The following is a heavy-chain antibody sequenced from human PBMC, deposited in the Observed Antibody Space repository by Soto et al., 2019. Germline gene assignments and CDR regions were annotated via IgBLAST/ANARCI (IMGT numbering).Heavy chain of an antibody. CDR1: GYTFTSYG. CDR2: ISAYNANT. D-gene: IGHD3-22*01. CDR3: AGAVAVTVNDY. J-gene: IGHJ4*01. V-gene: IGHV1-18*01. Sequence: QVQLVQSGAEVKKPGASVKVSCKASGYTFTSYGISWVRQAPGQGLEWMGWISAYNANTNYAQKLQGRVTMTRDTTESTAYMELRSLRSEDTAVHYCAGAVAVTVNDYWGHGTLLTVSA.